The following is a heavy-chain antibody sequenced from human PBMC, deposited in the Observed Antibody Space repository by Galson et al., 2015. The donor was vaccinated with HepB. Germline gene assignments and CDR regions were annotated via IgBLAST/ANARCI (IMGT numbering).Heavy chain of an antibody. CDR1: VFTFSSYA. Sequence: SLRLSCAASVFTFSSYAMHWVRQAPGKGLEWVAVISYDGSNKYYADSVKGRFTISRDNSKNTLYLQMNSLRAEDTAVYYCARVIGSCSSTSCPHYYYYGMDVWGQGTTVTVSS. CDR3: ARVIGSCSSTSCPHYYYYGMDV. D-gene: IGHD2-2*01. V-gene: IGHV3-30*04. J-gene: IGHJ6*02. CDR2: ISYDGSNK.